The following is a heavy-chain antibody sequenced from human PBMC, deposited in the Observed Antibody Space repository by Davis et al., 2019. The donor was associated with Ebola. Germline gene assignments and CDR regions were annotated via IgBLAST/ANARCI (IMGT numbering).Heavy chain of an antibody. J-gene: IGHJ4*02. CDR2: MNPNSGNT. V-gene: IGHV1-8*01. D-gene: IGHD6-6*01. Sequence: ASVQVSCKASGYTFTSYDINWVRQATGQGLEWMGWMNPNSGNTGYAQKFQGRVTMTRNTSISTAYMELSSLRSEDTAVYYCARIPSTSSLLDYWGQGTLVTVSS. CDR1: GYTFTSYD. CDR3: ARIPSTSSLLDY.